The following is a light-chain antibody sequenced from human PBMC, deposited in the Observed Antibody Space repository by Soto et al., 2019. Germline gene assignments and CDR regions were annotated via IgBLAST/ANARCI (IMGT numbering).Light chain of an antibody. V-gene: IGKV3-20*01. Sequence: EIVLTQSPGTRSLSPGERATLSCRASQSVSSAYLAWYQQKLGQAPRLLIYGSSNRATGIPDRFSGSGSGTDFTLTISRLEPEDFAVYYCQQYGSSRWTFGQGTKVEIK. J-gene: IGKJ1*01. CDR1: QSVSSAY. CDR3: QQYGSSRWT. CDR2: GSS.